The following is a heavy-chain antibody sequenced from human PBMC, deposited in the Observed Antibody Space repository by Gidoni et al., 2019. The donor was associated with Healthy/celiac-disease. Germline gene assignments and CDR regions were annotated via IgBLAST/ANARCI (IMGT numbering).Heavy chain of an antibody. CDR1: GGSISGDY. D-gene: IGHD4-4*01. CDR2: IYYSGST. Sequence: QVPLQESGPGLVKPSETLSLTCTVSGGSISGDYWSWIRQPPGKGLEWIGYIYYSGSTNYNPSLKSLVTISGDTSKNQFSLRLSSVTAADTAVYYCARAGYSNYLAWFDPWGQGTLVTVSS. J-gene: IGHJ5*02. CDR3: ARAGYSNYLAWFDP. V-gene: IGHV4-59*01.